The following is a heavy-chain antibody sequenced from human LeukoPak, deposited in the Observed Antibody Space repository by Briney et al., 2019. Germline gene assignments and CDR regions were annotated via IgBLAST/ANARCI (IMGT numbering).Heavy chain of an antibody. V-gene: IGHV5-51*01. Sequence: GESLKISCKGSGYSFSSYWIAWVRQMPGKGLEWMGIIYPENSDTRYSPSFQGQVTISDDKSITTAYLQWSSLRASDTAMYYCARQDGSAWYYFDYWGQGTLVAVSS. D-gene: IGHD6-19*01. J-gene: IGHJ4*02. CDR1: GYSFSSYW. CDR2: IYPENSDT. CDR3: ARQDGSAWYYFDY.